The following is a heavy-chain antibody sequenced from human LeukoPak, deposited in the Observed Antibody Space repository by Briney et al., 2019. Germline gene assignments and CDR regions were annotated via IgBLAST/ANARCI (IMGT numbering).Heavy chain of an antibody. CDR3: AKDGGVMGWFLDC. CDR2: ITGNGGTT. CDR1: GFTFSNYA. V-gene: IGHV3-23*01. Sequence: GGSLRLSCAASGFTFSNYAMIWVRQAPGKGLEWVSAITGNGGTTYYADSVKGRYTISRDNSESTLYLQMNSLRADDTAVYYCAKDGGVMGWFLDCWGQGTLVTVSS. J-gene: IGHJ4*02. D-gene: IGHD3-16*01.